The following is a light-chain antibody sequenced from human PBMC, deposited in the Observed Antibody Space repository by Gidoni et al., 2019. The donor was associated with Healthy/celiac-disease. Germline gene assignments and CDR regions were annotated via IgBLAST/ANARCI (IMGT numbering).Light chain of an antibody. J-gene: IGKJ4*01. Sequence: EIVMTQSPATLSVSPGERATLSCRASQSVSSYLAWYQQKPGQAPRLLIYDSSNRATGIPPRFSGSGSVTDFTLTISSLEPEDFAVYYCQQRNKWPPLTFGGGTKVEIK. CDR3: QQRNKWPPLT. CDR1: QSVSSY. V-gene: IGKV3-11*01. CDR2: DSS.